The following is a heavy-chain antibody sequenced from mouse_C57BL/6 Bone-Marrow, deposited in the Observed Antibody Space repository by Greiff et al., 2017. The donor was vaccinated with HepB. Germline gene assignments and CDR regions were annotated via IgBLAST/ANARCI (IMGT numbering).Heavy chain of an antibody. V-gene: IGHV1-52*01. J-gene: IGHJ3*01. D-gene: IGHD1-1*01. CDR3: ARSHYYGSSYGGFAY. CDR2: IDPSDSET. Sequence: QVQLQQPGAELVRPGSSVKLSCKASGYTFTSYWMHWVKQRPIQGLEWIGNIDPSDSETHYNQKFKDKATLTVDKSSSTAYMQLSSLTSEGSAVYYCARSHYYGSSYGGFAYWGQGTLVTVSA. CDR1: GYTFTSYW.